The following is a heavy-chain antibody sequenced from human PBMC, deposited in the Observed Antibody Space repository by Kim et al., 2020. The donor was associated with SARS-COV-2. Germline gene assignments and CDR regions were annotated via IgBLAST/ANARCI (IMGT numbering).Heavy chain of an antibody. CDR2: IIPILGIA. CDR1: GGTFSSYA. Sequence: SVKVSCKASGGTFSSYAISWVRQAPGQGLEWMGRIIPILGIANYAQKFQGRVTITADKSTSTAYMELSSLRSEDTAVYYCARERSSLTMIVVVYFDYWGQGTLVTVSS. CDR3: ARERSSLTMIVVVYFDY. J-gene: IGHJ4*02. D-gene: IGHD3-22*01. V-gene: IGHV1-69*04.